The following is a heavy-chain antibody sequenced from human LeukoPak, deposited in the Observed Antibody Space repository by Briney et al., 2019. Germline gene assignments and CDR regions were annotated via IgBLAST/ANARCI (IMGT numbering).Heavy chain of an antibody. J-gene: IGHJ4*02. V-gene: IGHV3-66*04. D-gene: IGHD2-2*01. CDR1: GFTVSSNY. CDR2: IYSGGST. CDR3: ARRVVPAAMGFSYYFAY. Sequence: GGFLRVSCAASGFTVSSNYMSWVRQAAGEGLEWASVIYSGGSTYYADSVKGRFTISRDNSKNTLYLQMNSLSAEATAVYYCARRVVPAAMGFSYYFAYWGQGALVTVSS.